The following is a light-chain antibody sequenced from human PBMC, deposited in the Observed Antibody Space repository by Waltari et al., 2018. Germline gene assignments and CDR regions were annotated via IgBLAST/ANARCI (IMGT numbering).Light chain of an antibody. V-gene: IGKV1-5*03. CDR3: QQYNLFPWT. CDR2: KTS. Sequence: DIHMTQSPSTMYASIGDRVTITCRASQSASKWLAWYQQKPGKAPKLLIDKTSTLNAEVPSRFSGSGSVTEFTLTISSLQPEDFATYYCQQYNLFPWTFGQGTKVEVK. J-gene: IGKJ1*01. CDR1: QSASKW.